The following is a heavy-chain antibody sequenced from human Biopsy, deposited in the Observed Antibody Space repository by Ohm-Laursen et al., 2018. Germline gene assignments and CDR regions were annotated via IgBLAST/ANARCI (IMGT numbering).Heavy chain of an antibody. D-gene: IGHD3-3*01. CDR1: GGDINNYY. CDR3: ARLFRLDDYWNDDPPDGFDV. V-gene: IGHV4-59*01. J-gene: IGHJ3*01. Sequence: GTLSLTCNVSGGDINNYYWSWIRQPAGKGLEWIGYISDTGTTNYNPSLRGRVAMSVDTSKYQFSLQLTSVTAADTAMFFCARLFRLDDYWNDDPPDGFDVWGQGTMVTVSS. CDR2: ISDTGTT.